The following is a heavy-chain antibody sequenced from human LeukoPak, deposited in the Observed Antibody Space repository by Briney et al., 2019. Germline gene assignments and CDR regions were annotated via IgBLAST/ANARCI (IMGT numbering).Heavy chain of an antibody. V-gene: IGHV4-59*08. CDR3: ARGSGSEAFDM. D-gene: IGHD1-26*01. Sequence: SETLSLTCTVSGGSISSYYWSWIRQPPGKGLEWIGYIYYSGSTNYNPSLKSRVTISVDTSKNQFSLRMSSVTAADTAVYFCARGSGSEAFDMWGQGTKVTVSS. J-gene: IGHJ3*02. CDR2: IYYSGST. CDR1: GGSISSYY.